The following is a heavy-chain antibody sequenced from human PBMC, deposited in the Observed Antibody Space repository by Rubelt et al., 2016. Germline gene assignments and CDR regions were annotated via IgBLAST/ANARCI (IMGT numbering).Heavy chain of an antibody. Sequence: GWIRQPPGKGLEWIGSIYYSGSTYYNPSLKSRVTISVDTSKNQFSLKLSSVTAADTAVYYCARSIAALGRGGGWFDPWGQGTLVTVSS. CDR3: ARSIAALGRGGGWFDP. CDR2: IYYSGST. V-gene: IGHV4-39*07. D-gene: IGHD6-6*01. J-gene: IGHJ5*02.